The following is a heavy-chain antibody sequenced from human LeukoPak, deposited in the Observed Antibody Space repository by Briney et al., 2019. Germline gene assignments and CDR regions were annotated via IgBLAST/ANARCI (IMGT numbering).Heavy chain of an antibody. D-gene: IGHD3-3*01. V-gene: IGHV3-23*01. CDR2: ISPASSA. J-gene: IGHJ3*02. CDR1: GFAFNTYA. CDR3: AKDRVYGITIFGVDAFDI. Sequence: SGGSLRLSCAASGFAFNTYAMIWVRQAPGKGLQWVSAISPASSAYYAGSVRGRFTISRDNSKNAVYLQMNSLRADDTAVYYCAKDRVYGITIFGVDAFDIWGQGTMVTVSS.